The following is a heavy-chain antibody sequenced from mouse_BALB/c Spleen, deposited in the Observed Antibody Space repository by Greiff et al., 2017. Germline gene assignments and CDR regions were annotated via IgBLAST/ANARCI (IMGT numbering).Heavy chain of an antibody. J-gene: IGHJ4*01. Sequence: EVQRVESGGGLVQPGGSLKLSCAASGFTFSSYTMSWVRQTPEKRLEWVAYISNGGGSTYYPDTVKGRFTISRDNATNTLYLQMSSLKSEDTAMYYCARHDYGYAMDYWGQGTSVTVSA. CDR3: ARHDYGYAMDY. V-gene: IGHV5-12-2*01. CDR1: GFTFSSYT. CDR2: ISNGGGST. D-gene: IGHD1-1*01.